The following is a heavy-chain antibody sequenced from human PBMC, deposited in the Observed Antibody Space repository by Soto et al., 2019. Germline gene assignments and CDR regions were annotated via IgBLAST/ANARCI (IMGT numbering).Heavy chain of an antibody. CDR3: AREYTAWPLAYGLDV. J-gene: IGHJ6*02. Sequence: PGGSLRLSCAASGFTFSSYGMHWVRQAPGKGLEWVAVISYDGSNKYYADSVKGRFTISRDNSKNTLYLQMSSLRAEDTAVYYCAREYTAWPLAYGLDVWGQGTTVTVSS. V-gene: IGHV3-30*03. CDR2: ISYDGSNK. D-gene: IGHD2-2*02. CDR1: GFTFSSYG.